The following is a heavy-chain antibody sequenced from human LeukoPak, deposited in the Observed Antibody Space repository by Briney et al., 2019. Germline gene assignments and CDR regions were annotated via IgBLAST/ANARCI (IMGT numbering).Heavy chain of an antibody. D-gene: IGHD6-13*01. V-gene: IGHV4-4*07. CDR2: IYTSGST. J-gene: IGHJ4*02. Sequence: PSETLSLTCAVYGGSFSGYYWSWIRQPAGKGLEWIGRIYTSGSTNYNPSLKSRVTMSVDTSKNQFSLKLSSVTAADTAVYYCAREGQYSSSWVDYWGQGTLVTVSS. CDR1: GGSFSGYY. CDR3: AREGQYSSSWVDY.